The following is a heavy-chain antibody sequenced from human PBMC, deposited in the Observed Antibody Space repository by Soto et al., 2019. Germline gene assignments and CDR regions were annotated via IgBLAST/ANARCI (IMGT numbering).Heavy chain of an antibody. CDR3: TRFGYRSGWYLDY. V-gene: IGHV3-72*01. CDR1: GFTFSDHY. D-gene: IGHD6-19*01. J-gene: IGHJ4*02. CDR2: TRNKANSYTT. Sequence: EVQLVESGGGLVQPGGSLRLSCAASGFTFSDHYMDWVRQAPGKGLEWVGRTRNKANSYTTEYAASVKGRFTISRDDSKNSLYLQMNSMKTEDTAVYYCTRFGYRSGWYLDYWGQGPLVTVSS.